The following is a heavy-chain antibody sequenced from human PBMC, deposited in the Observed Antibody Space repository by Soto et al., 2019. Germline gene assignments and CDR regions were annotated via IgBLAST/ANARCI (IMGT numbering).Heavy chain of an antibody. CDR3: AGEVCSSTSCYAG. J-gene: IGHJ4*02. V-gene: IGHV4-4*02. Sequence: QVQLQESGPGLVKPSGTLSLTCAVSSGSISSSNWWSWVRQPPGKGLEWIGEIYHSGSTNYNPSLKRRVTISVDKSKNQFSLKLSSVTAADTAVYYCAGEVCSSTSCYAGWGQGTLVTVSS. D-gene: IGHD2-2*01. CDR2: IYHSGST. CDR1: SGSISSSNW.